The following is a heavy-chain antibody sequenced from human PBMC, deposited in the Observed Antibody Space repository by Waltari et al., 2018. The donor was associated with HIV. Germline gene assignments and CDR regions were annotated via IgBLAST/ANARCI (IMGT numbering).Heavy chain of an antibody. D-gene: IGHD1-26*01. J-gene: IGHJ3*02. CDR1: GFPFSNAR. Sequence: EVQLVESGGGLVKPGGSLRLSCADYGFPFSNARMSWVRKAPGKGLVWGGRIKSRTGGETTDYAAPVKVRFTISRDDSKNTLYLQMNSLKTEDTAVYYCTSVGGSDAFDIWGQGTMVTVSS. CDR2: IKSRTGGETT. V-gene: IGHV3-15*01. CDR3: TSVGGSDAFDI.